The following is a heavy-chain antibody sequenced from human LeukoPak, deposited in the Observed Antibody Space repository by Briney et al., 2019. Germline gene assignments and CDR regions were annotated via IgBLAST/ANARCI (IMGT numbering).Heavy chain of an antibody. D-gene: IGHD3-9*01. CDR3: ARGRYSAGDNWFDP. J-gene: IGHJ5*02. CDR2: IHYTGST. V-gene: IGHV4-59*01. CDR1: GGSNTSSY. Sequence: SETLSLTCTVSGGSNTSSYWSWIRQSPGKGLEWIGYIHYTGSTNYNPSLKSRVTMLIDTSKNQFSLKLSSVTAADTAVYYCARGRYSAGDNWFDPWGQGTLVTVSS.